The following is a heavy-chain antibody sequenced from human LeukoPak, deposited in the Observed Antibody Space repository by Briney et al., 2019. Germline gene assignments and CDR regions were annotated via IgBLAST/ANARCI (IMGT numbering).Heavy chain of an antibody. V-gene: IGHV1-2*02. CDR3: GLLWFGELYGYGMDV. CDR1: GYTFTGYC. CDR2: INPNSGGT. D-gene: IGHD3-10*01. Sequence: GASVTVSCKASGYTFTGYCMHRVRQAPGQGLEWMGWINPNSGGTNYAQKFQGRVTMTRDTSISTAYMELSRLRSDDTAVYYCGLLWFGELYGYGMDVWGQGTTVTVSS. J-gene: IGHJ6*02.